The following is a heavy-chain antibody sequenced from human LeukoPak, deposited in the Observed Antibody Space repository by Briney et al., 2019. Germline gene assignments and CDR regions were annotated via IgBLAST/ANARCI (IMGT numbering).Heavy chain of an antibody. Sequence: GGSLRLSCAASGFTFSSYAMSWVRQAPGKGLEWVSAISGSGGSTYYADSVKGRFTISRDNSKNTLYLQMNSLRAKDTAVYYCAKDSVERFLEWLFPAPFDYWGQGTLVTVSS. D-gene: IGHD3-3*01. CDR2: ISGSGGST. CDR3: AKDSVERFLEWLFPAPFDY. CDR1: GFTFSSYA. J-gene: IGHJ4*02. V-gene: IGHV3-23*01.